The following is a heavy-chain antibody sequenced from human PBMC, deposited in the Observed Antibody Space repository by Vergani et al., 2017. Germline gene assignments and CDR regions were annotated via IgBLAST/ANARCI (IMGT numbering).Heavy chain of an antibody. CDR2: ISSSSSTI. J-gene: IGHJ3*02. D-gene: IGHD3-22*01. CDR3: AGLPGRGITMSGVAFDI. Sequence: EVQLVESGGGLVQPGGSLRLSCAASGFTFSSYSMNWVRQAPGKGLEWVSCISSSSSTIYYADSVKGRFTISRDNAKNSLYLQMNSLRAEDTAVYYCAGLPGRGITMSGVAFDIWGQGTMVTVSS. V-gene: IGHV3-48*01. CDR1: GFTFSSYS.